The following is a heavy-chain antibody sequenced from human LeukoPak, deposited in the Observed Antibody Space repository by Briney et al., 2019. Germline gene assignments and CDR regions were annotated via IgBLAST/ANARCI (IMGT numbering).Heavy chain of an antibody. CDR2: IWYDGSNK. D-gene: IGHD4-17*01. J-gene: IGHJ4*02. CDR3: ARDYGDYGGWPYYFDY. V-gene: IGHV3-33*01. CDR1: GFTFSSYG. Sequence: GGSLRLSCAASGFTFSSYGMHWVRQAPGKGLEWGAVIWYDGSNKYYADSVKGRFTISRDNSKNTLYLQMNSLRAEDTAVYYCARDYGDYGGWPYYFDYWGQGTLVTVSS.